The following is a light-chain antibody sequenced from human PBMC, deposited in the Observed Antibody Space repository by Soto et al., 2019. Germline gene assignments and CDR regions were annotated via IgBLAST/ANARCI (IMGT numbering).Light chain of an antibody. CDR3: QQRSNWQFT. CDR1: QSVSSY. Sequence: EIVLTQSPATLSFSPGERATLSCRASQSVSSYLAWYQQKPGQAPRLLIYDASNRATCIPGRFSGSGSGTDFTLTISSLEPEDFAVYYCQQRSNWQFTFGPGTKVDIK. CDR2: DAS. V-gene: IGKV3-11*01. J-gene: IGKJ3*01.